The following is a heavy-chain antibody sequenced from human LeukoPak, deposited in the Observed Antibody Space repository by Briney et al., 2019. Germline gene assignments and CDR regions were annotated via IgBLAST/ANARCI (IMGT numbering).Heavy chain of an antibody. D-gene: IGHD6-13*01. J-gene: IGHJ4*02. CDR3: AKDAGGYSSSWHIDH. V-gene: IGHV3-30*18. Sequence: GGSLRLSCAASGFTFSSYGMHWVRQAPGKGLEWVAVISYDGSNKYYADSVKGRFTISRDNSKNTLYLQMNSLRAEDTAVYHCAKDAGGYSSSWHIDHWGQGTLVTVSS. CDR2: ISYDGSNK. CDR1: GFTFSSYG.